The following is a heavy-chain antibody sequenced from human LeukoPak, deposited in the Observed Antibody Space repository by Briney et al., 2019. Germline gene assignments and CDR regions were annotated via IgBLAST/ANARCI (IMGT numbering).Heavy chain of an antibody. Sequence: ASVTVSFKASGYTFTGYYMHWVRQAPGQGREWMGWINPNSGGTNYAQKFQGRVTMTRDASISTAYMELSRLRSDDTAVYYCAKSFITTDAFDIWGQGTMVTASS. CDR1: GYTFTGYY. V-gene: IGHV1-2*02. D-gene: IGHD3-3*01. CDR3: AKSFITTDAFDI. CDR2: INPNSGGT. J-gene: IGHJ3*02.